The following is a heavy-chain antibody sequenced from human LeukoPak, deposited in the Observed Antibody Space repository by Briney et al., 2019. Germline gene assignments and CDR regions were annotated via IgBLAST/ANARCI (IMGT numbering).Heavy chain of an antibody. CDR2: ISGGSTYT. CDR1: GFTFSDYY. D-gene: IGHD3-10*01. CDR3: ARSEYYGSGTYLFDY. J-gene: IGHJ4*02. Sequence: GGPLRLSCVASGFTFSDYYMSWVRQAPGKGLEWVSYISGGSTYTDYADSVRGRFTISRDNAKKSLYLRLNSLRAEDTAVYYCARSEYYGSGTYLFDYWGQGTLVTVSP. V-gene: IGHV3-11*06.